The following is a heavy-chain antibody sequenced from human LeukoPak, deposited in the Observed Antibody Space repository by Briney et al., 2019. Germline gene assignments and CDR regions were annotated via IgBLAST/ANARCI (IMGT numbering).Heavy chain of an antibody. V-gene: IGHV5-51*01. J-gene: IGHJ4*02. Sequence: GESLKISCKGGGYSFTSYWIGWVRQMPGKGLEWMGIIYPGDSDTRYSPSFQGQVTISADKSISTAYLQWSSLKASDTAMYYCARRYYWDTAMVDYWGQGTLVTVSS. CDR1: GYSFTSYW. D-gene: IGHD5-18*01. CDR2: IYPGDSDT. CDR3: ARRYYWDTAMVDY.